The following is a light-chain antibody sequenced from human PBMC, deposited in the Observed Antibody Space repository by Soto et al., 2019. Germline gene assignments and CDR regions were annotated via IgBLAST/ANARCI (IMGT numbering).Light chain of an antibody. CDR2: DAS. V-gene: IGKV3-11*01. CDR3: QQRSNWPSLT. J-gene: IGKJ4*01. CDR1: QSVSSY. Sequence: EIVLTQSLATLSLSPGERATLSCCASQSVSSYLAWYQQKPGQAPRLLIYDASNRATGFPARFSGSGSGTDFTLTISSLEPEDFAVYYCQQRSNWPSLTFGGGTKVEIK.